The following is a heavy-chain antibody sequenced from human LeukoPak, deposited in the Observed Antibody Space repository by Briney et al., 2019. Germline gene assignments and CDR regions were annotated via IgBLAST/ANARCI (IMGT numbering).Heavy chain of an antibody. Sequence: SETLSLTCTVSGGSISTYFWTWIRQPPGKGLEYIGYIYYGGTYYNPSLKSRVTISVDTSKNQFSLKLSSVTAADTAVYYCARGTWSSSIDYWGQGTLVTVSS. CDR3: ARGTWSSSIDY. D-gene: IGHD6-6*01. V-gene: IGHV4-30-4*08. J-gene: IGHJ4*02. CDR1: GGSISTYF. CDR2: IYYGGT.